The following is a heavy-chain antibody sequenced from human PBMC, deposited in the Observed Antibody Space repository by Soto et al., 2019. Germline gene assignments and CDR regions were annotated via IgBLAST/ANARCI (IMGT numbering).Heavy chain of an antibody. CDR3: ANSRVSMVRGLIIIPNY. Sequence: EVQLLESGGGLVQPGGSLRLSCAASGFPFTGYAMGWVRQAPGKGLEWVSAISGHGDATFYADSVKGRFTISRDNSKNTLYLHMNSLRAEDTALYYCANSRVSMVRGLIIIPNYWGQGTLVTVSS. V-gene: IGHV3-23*01. J-gene: IGHJ4*02. CDR2: ISGHGDAT. D-gene: IGHD3-10*01. CDR1: GFPFTGYA.